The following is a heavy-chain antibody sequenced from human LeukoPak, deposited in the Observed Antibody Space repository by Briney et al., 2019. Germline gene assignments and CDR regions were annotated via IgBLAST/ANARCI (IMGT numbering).Heavy chain of an antibody. V-gene: IGHV1-24*01. Sequence: ASVKVSCKVSGYTLTELSMHWVRQAPGKGLEWMGGFDPEDGETIYAQKFQGRVTMTTDTSTSTAYMELRRVRSDDTAVYYCARATGRVVRGITWRYFDYWGQGTLVTVSS. CDR3: ARATGRVVRGITWRYFDY. D-gene: IGHD3-10*01. J-gene: IGHJ4*02. CDR2: FDPEDGET. CDR1: GYTLTELS.